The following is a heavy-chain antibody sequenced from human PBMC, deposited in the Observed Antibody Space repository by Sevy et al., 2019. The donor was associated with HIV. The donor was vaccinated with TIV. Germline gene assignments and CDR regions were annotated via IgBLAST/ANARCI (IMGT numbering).Heavy chain of an antibody. CDR3: ARGREYSSGWYGLTAEGAFDI. Sequence: SQTISLTCAISGDSVSSNSAAWNWIRQSPSRGLEWLGRTYYRSKWYNDYAVSVKSRITINPDTSKNQFSLQLNSVTPEDTAVYYCARGREYSSGWYGLTAEGAFDIWGQGTMVTVSS. J-gene: IGHJ3*02. D-gene: IGHD6-19*01. CDR2: TYYRSKWYN. CDR1: GDSVSSNSAA. V-gene: IGHV6-1*01.